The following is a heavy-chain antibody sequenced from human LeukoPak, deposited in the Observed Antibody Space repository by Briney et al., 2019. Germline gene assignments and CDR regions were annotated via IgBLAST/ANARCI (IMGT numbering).Heavy chain of an antibody. J-gene: IGHJ5*02. CDR3: AREIRFLEWLSERCWFDP. CDR2: ISAYNGNT. V-gene: IGHV1-18*01. D-gene: IGHD3-3*01. CDR1: GYTFTSYG. Sequence: ASVKVSCKASGYTFTSYGISWVRQAPGQGLEWMGWISAYNGNTNYAQKLQGRVTMTTDTSTSTAYMELRSLRSDDTAVYYCAREIRFLEWLSERCWFDPWGQGTLVTVSS.